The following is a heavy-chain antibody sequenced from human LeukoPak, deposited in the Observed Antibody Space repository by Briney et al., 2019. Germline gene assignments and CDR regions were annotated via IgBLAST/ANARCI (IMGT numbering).Heavy chain of an antibody. V-gene: IGHV4-30-2*01. J-gene: IGHJ5*02. CDR2: IYHSGST. CDR3: ARVGYSNPNWSDP. CDR1: GGSISSGGYS. D-gene: IGHD4-11*01. Sequence: SETLSLTCAVSGGSISSGGYSWSWIRQPPGKGLEWIGYIYHSGSTYYNPSLKSRVTISVDRSKNQFSLKLSSVTAADTAVYYCARVGYSNPNWSDPWGQETLVTVSS.